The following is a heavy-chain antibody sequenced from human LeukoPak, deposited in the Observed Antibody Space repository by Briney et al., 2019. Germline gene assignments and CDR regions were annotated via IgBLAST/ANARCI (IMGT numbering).Heavy chain of an antibody. V-gene: IGHV3-53*01. CDR3: ATRIWATPIDY. CDR2: IYGGSYT. J-gene: IGHJ4*02. CDR1: GFTVSSNY. D-gene: IGHD2-15*01. Sequence: PGGSLRLSCAASGFTVSSNYMSWVRQAPGKGLEWVSVIYGGSYTYYADSVKGRFTISRDNSKNTLYLQMNSLRAEDTAVYYCATRIWATPIDYWGQGTLVTVSP.